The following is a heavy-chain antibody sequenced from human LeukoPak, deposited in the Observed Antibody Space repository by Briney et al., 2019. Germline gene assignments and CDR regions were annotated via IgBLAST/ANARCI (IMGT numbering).Heavy chain of an antibody. D-gene: IGHD1-7*01. CDR2: ISSSGSTI. CDR3: ARNYPRGPVDY. V-gene: IGHV3-48*03. J-gene: IGHJ4*02. CDR1: GFTFSSYE. Sequence: GGSLRLSCAASGFTFSSYEMNWVRQAPGKGLEWVSYISSSGSTIYYAGSVKGGFTISRDNAKNSLYLQMNSLRAEDTAVYYCARNYPRGPVDYWGQGTLVTVSS.